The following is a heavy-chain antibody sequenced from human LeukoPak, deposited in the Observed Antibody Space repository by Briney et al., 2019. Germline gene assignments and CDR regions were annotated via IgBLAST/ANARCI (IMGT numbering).Heavy chain of an antibody. CDR2: IYYSGTT. V-gene: IGHV4-59*11. D-gene: IGHD6-13*01. J-gene: IGHJ4*02. Sequence: PSETLSLTCTVSGGSLSSHYWSWIRQPPGKGLEWIGYIYYSGTTNYNPSLKSRVTISVDTSKNQFSLKLSSVTAADTAVYYCARGVYIAAAQYGYWGQGTLVTVSS. CDR3: ARGVYIAAAQYGY. CDR1: GGSLSSHY.